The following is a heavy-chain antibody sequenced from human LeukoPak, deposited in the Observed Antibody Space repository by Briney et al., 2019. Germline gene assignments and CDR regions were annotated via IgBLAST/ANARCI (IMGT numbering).Heavy chain of an antibody. CDR1: GFTFSTFW. J-gene: IGHJ4*02. V-gene: IGHV3-7*01. CDR2: INQDGSEK. Sequence: PGGSLRLSCAASGFTFSTFWMSWVRQAPGKGLEWVAHINQDGSEKYYVDSVKGRFTVSRDNAKNSLYLQMNSLRAEDTAVYYCGRSSSGYYYTLIDYWGQGTLVTVSS. D-gene: IGHD3-22*01. CDR3: GRSSSGYYYTLIDY.